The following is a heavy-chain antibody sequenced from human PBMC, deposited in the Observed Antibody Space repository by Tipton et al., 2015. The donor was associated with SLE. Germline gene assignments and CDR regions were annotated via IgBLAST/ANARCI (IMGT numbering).Heavy chain of an antibody. CDR2: ISGSGGST. Sequence: GSLRLSCVASGFTVSSNYMSWVRQAPGKGLEWVSAISGSGGSTYYADSVKGRFTISRDNSKNTLYLQMNSLRAEDTAVYYCAKSTDFWSGYKTGMDVWGQGTTVTVSS. J-gene: IGHJ6*02. D-gene: IGHD3-3*01. V-gene: IGHV3-23*01. CDR3: AKSTDFWSGYKTGMDV. CDR1: GFTVSSNY.